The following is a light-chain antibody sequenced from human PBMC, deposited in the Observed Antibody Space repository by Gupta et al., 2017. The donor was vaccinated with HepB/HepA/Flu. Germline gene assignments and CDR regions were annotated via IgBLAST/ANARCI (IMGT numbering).Light chain of an antibody. CDR1: QSLVYGDGNTY. V-gene: IGKV2-30*01. CDR2: KIS. J-gene: IGKJ2*04. Sequence: EVVMTQSPLSLPVTLGLPASISCRSSQSLVYGDGNTYLNWFHQRPGQSPRRLIHKISNRDSGVPDRFSGSGAGTDFTLKISRGEAEDVGVYYCMRGSDGHPMCSFGQGTKLEI. CDR3: MRGSDGHPMCS.